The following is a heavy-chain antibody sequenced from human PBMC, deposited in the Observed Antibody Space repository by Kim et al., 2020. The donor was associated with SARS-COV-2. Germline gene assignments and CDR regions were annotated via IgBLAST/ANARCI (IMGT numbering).Heavy chain of an antibody. CDR2: ISGSGGST. J-gene: IGHJ3*02. CDR1: GFTFSSYA. CDR3: AKDRFVSGWYEWDAFDI. V-gene: IGHV3-23*01. Sequence: GGSLRLSCAASGFTFSSYAMSWVRQAPGKGLEWVSAISGSGGSTYYADSVKGRFTISRDNSKNTLYLQMNSLRAEDTAVYYCAKDRFVSGWYEWDAFDIWGQGTMVTVSS. D-gene: IGHD6-19*01.